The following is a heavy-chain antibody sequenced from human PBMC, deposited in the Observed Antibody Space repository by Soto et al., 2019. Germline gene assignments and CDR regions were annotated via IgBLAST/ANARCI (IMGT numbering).Heavy chain of an antibody. V-gene: IGHV1-69*13. Sequence: ASVKVSCKASGGTFSSYAISWVRQAPGQGLEWMGGIIPIFGTANYAQKFQGRVTITADESTSTAYMELSSLRSEDTAVYYCARVLPGIVGATGNWFDPWGQGXLVTVSS. J-gene: IGHJ5*02. CDR3: ARVLPGIVGATGNWFDP. CDR1: GGTFSSYA. CDR2: IIPIFGTA. D-gene: IGHD1-26*01.